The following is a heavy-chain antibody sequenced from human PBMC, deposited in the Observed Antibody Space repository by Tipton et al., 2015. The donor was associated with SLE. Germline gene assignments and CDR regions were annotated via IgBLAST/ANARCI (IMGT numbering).Heavy chain of an antibody. Sequence: TLSLTCTVSGASISSYYWSWIRQPPGKGLEWIGYIYYSGSTNYNPSLKSRVTISVDTSKNQFSLKLSSVTAADTAVYYCARGASIFGVVRHFDYWGQGTLVTVSS. CDR3: ARGASIFGVVRHFDY. CDR2: IYYSGST. J-gene: IGHJ4*02. CDR1: GASISSYY. V-gene: IGHV4-59*01. D-gene: IGHD3-3*01.